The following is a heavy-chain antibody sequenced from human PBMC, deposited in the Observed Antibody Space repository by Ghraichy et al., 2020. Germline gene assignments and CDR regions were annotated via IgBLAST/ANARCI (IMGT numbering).Heavy chain of an antibody. D-gene: IGHD6-13*01. CDR3: ARSPYSSSWYGPEH. J-gene: IGHJ4*02. Sequence: GESLNISCVASGFTFSSYSMHWVRQAPGKGLEWVSYIGSTGRIIHYADSVKGRFIVSRDSATNSLYLQMNILRDDDTAVYYCARSPYSSSWYGPEHWGQGTLVTVSS. CDR1: GFTFSSYS. V-gene: IGHV3-48*02. CDR2: IGSTGRII.